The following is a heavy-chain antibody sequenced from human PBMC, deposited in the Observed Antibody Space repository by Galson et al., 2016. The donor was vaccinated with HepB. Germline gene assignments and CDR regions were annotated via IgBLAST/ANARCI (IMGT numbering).Heavy chain of an antibody. CDR1: GGTFSGYA. CDR2: IIPIFGTA. CDR3: ARGYCSGGTCYGGWFDP. Sequence: SVKVSCKASGGTFSGYAVSWVRQAPGQGLEWMGGIIPIFGTANYAQKFQGRVTISADESTSTAYMELSSLRSEDTAVYYCARGYCSGGTCYGGWFDPWGQGTLVTVSS. V-gene: IGHV1-69*13. D-gene: IGHD2-15*01. J-gene: IGHJ5*02.